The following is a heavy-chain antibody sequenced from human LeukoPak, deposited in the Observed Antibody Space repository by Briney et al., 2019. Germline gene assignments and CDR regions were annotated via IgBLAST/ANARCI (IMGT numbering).Heavy chain of an antibody. D-gene: IGHD4-17*01. V-gene: IGHV3-48*02. Sequence: PGGSLRLSCAASGFTFSSFGMNWVRQAPGKGLEWISYISNSGSDISYADSVKGRFTISRANAKNSLYLQMNSLRDEDTAVYYCARLTYGYWGQGTLVSVSS. CDR1: GFTFSSFG. CDR3: ARLTYGY. CDR2: ISNSGSDI. J-gene: IGHJ4*02.